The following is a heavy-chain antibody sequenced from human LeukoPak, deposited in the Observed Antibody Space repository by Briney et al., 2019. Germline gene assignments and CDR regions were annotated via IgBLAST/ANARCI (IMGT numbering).Heavy chain of an antibody. D-gene: IGHD3-10*01. J-gene: IGHJ4*02. V-gene: IGHV4-39*01. CDR3: AKHVRSGGGIYFDY. CDR1: GGSISSSIYY. CDR2: IYHSGTT. Sequence: PSETLSLTCPVSGGSISSSIYYWGWIRQPPGKGLEWNGSIYHSGTTYYNPSLKSRVTISVDTSKNQFSLNLSSVTAADTAVYYCAKHVRSGGGIYFDYWGQGTLVTVSS.